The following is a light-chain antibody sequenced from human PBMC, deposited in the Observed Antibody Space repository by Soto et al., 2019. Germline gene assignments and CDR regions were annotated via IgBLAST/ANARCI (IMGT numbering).Light chain of an antibody. Sequence: EMVFTQSPATLSLSPGDGVTLSCGASQIVSSTSVVWYQQKRGQAPRLLIYAASSRATDIPDRFSGSGSGTNFTLPISRLEPADFAVYYCQQRSSWPITFGQGTRLEI. CDR3: QQRSSWPIT. CDR1: QIVSSTS. CDR2: AAS. V-gene: IGKV3D-20*02. J-gene: IGKJ5*01.